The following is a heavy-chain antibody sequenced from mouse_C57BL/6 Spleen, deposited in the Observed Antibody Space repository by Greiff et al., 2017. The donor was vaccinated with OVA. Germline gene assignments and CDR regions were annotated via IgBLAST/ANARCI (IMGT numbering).Heavy chain of an antibody. Sequence: VQLKQSGPELVKPGASVKISCKASGYSFTDYNMNWVKQSNGKSLEWIGVINPNYGTTSYNQKFKGKATLTVDQSSSTAYMQLNSLTSEDSAVYYCASPLYYGNRYYAMDYWGQGTSVTVSS. CDR2: INPNYGTT. CDR3: ASPLYYGNRYYAMDY. V-gene: IGHV1-39*01. CDR1: GYSFTDYN. D-gene: IGHD2-1*01. J-gene: IGHJ4*01.